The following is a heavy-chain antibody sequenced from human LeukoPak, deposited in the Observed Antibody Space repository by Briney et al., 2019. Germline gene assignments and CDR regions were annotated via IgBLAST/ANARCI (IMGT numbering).Heavy chain of an antibody. CDR2: ISSSGSTI. V-gene: IGHV3-11*01. Sequence: PGGSLRLSCAAFGFTFSDYYMSWIRQAPGKGLEWVSYISSSGSTIYYADSVKGRFTISRDNAKNSLYLQMNSLRAEDTAVYYCASGYYDSSGYYRDYWGQGTLVTVSS. D-gene: IGHD3-22*01. CDR3: ASGYYDSSGYYRDY. J-gene: IGHJ4*02. CDR1: GFTFSDYY.